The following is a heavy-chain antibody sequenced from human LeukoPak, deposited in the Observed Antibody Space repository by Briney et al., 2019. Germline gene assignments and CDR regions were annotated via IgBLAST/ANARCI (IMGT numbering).Heavy chain of an antibody. CDR1: GGSFSGYY. Sequence: SETLSLTCAVYGGSFSGYYWSWIRQPPGKGLEWIGEINHSGSTNYNPSLKSRVTISVDTSKNQFSLKLSSVTAADTAVYYCARRPRYCNGGSCPRWFDPWGQGTLVTVSS. CDR2: INHSGST. CDR3: ARRPRYCNGGSCPRWFDP. V-gene: IGHV4-34*01. J-gene: IGHJ5*02. D-gene: IGHD2-15*01.